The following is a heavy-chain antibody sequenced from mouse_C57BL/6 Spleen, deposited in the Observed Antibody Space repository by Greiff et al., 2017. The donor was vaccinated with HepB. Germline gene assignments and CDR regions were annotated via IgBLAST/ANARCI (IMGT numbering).Heavy chain of an antibody. V-gene: IGHV1-64*01. CDR3: ARRGGLGRDYYAMDY. CDR1: GYTFTSYW. J-gene: IGHJ4*01. Sequence: VQLQQPGAELVKPGASVKLSCKASGYTFTSYWMHWVKQRPGQGLEWIGMIHPNSGSTNYNEKFKSKATLTVDKSSSTAYMQLSSLTSEDSAVYYCARRGGLGRDYYAMDYWGQGTSVTVSS. D-gene: IGHD4-1*01. CDR2: IHPNSGST.